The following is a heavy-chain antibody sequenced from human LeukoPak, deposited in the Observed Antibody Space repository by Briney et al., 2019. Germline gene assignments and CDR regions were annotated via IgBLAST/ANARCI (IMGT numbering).Heavy chain of an antibody. CDR1: GFTFSSYA. Sequence: PGGSLRLSCAASGFTFSSYAMSWVRQAPGKGLEWVSAISGSGGSTYYADSVKSRFTISRDNSKNTLYLQMNSLRAEDTAVYYCAKEKRDDYSSGYSGFDYWGQGTLVTVSS. D-gene: IGHD3-22*01. CDR2: ISGSGGST. CDR3: AKEKRDDYSSGYSGFDY. V-gene: IGHV3-23*01. J-gene: IGHJ4*02.